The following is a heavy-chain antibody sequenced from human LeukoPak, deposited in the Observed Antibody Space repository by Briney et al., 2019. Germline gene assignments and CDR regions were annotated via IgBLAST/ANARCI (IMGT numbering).Heavy chain of an antibody. J-gene: IGHJ4*02. CDR1: GYTFTGYY. V-gene: IGHV1-2*02. Sequence: ASVKVSCKASGYTFTGYYMHWVRQAPGQGLELMGWINPNSGGTNYSQKFQGRVTMTRDTSISTAYMELSRLRSDDTAVYYCARGRLRGSSTSCYPFWGQGTLVTVSS. D-gene: IGHD2-2*01. CDR2: INPNSGGT. CDR3: ARGRLRGSSTSCYPF.